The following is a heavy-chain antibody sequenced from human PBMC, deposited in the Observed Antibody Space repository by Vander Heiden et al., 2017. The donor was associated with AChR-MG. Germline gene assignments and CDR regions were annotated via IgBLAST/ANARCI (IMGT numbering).Heavy chain of an antibody. CDR1: GYNSVAYD. Sequence: QVQLVQSGAEVKKPGASVKVSCTVSGYNSVAYDMNWVRQAPGQGLEWMAWLNPNSGNTDHAQKFQGRVTVTRDTSTGTAYLELSSLSSEDTATYYCHSYNYYYGMDFWGQGTTVTVS. CDR3: HSYNYYYGMDF. CDR2: LNPNSGNT. V-gene: IGHV1-8*02. D-gene: IGHD1-20*01. J-gene: IGHJ6*02.